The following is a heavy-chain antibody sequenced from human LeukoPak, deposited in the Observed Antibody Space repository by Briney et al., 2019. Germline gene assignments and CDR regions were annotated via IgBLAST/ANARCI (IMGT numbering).Heavy chain of an antibody. D-gene: IGHD6-19*01. V-gene: IGHV5-51*01. CDR1: GYNFPTYW. Sequence: GESLKISCKGSGYNFPTYWIGWVRQMPGKGLEWMGIIYPGDSDTRYSPSFQGQVTISVDKSSSTAYLQWSSLRASDTAMYYCARRCISGWNFDYWGQGTLVTVSS. J-gene: IGHJ4*02. CDR2: IYPGDSDT. CDR3: ARRCISGWNFDY.